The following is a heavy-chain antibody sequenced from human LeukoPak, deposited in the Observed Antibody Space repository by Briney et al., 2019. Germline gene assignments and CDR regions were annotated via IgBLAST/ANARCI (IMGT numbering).Heavy chain of an antibody. D-gene: IGHD1-1*01. J-gene: IGHJ4*02. CDR2: VNPKSGNT. Sequence: ASVKVSCKASGYTFTSYDINWVRQAPGQGLEWMGWVNPKSGNTGYKQKFQARVTITRDTSISTAYMELSRLRSDDTAVYYCARAGTLDYWGQGTLVTVSS. V-gene: IGHV1-8*03. CDR3: ARAGTLDY. CDR1: GYTFTSYD.